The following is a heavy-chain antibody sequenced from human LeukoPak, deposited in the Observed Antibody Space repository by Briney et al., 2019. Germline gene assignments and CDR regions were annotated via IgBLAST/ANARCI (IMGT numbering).Heavy chain of an antibody. CDR3: ARASEYYDILTGAYYYYYMDV. CDR1: GFTVSSNY. D-gene: IGHD3-9*01. V-gene: IGHV3-53*01. J-gene: IGHJ6*03. CDR2: IYSGGST. Sequence: GGSLRLSCAASGFTVSSNYMSWVRQAPGKGLEWVSVIYSGGSTYYADSVKGRFTISRDNSKNTLYLQMNSLRAEDTAVYYCARASEYYDILTGAYYYYYMDVWGKGTTVTVSS.